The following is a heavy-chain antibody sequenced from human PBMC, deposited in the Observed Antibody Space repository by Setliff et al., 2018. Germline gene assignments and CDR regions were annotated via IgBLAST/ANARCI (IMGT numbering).Heavy chain of an antibody. CDR2: INHSGST. CDR3: AREWGSNGWAFDI. V-gene: IGHV4-34*01. Sequence: PSETLSLTCAVYGGSFSGYYWSWIRQPPGKGLGWIGEINHSGSTNYNPSLKSRVTISVXXXXXXXXXXXXXXXAADTAVYYCAREWGSNGWAFDIWSQGTMVTVSS. CDR1: GGSFSGYY. D-gene: IGHD3-16*01. J-gene: IGHJ3*02.